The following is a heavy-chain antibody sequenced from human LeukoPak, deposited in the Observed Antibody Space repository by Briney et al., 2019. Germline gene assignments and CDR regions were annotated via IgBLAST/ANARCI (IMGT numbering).Heavy chain of an antibody. V-gene: IGHV3-48*01. CDR2: ITDTSSSI. Sequence: GGSLRLSCAASGFSFSSYSMNWVRQAPGKGLEWLSYITDTSSSIFYAESVKGRFTISRDNAKNSLYLQMKSLRAEDTAIYYCARSPTYYYDSSGYSPGYWGQGTLVTVSS. J-gene: IGHJ4*02. CDR1: GFSFSSYS. CDR3: ARSPTYYYDSSGYSPGY. D-gene: IGHD3-22*01.